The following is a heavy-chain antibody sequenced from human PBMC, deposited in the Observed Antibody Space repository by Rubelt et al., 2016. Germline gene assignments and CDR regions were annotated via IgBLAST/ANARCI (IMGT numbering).Heavy chain of an antibody. Sequence: QLQLQESGPGLVRPSETLSLTCTVSGGSISSSRYHWGWIRQPPGKGLEWVGSIYYSGSTYYNPSLMSRVTISADMSKILFSLRLSSVTAADTAVYYCARVATTQRTLDWYFDLWGRGTLVTVSS. CDR2: IYYSGST. J-gene: IGHJ2*01. CDR1: GGSISSSRYH. D-gene: IGHD5-24*01. V-gene: IGHV4-39*07. CDR3: ARVATTQRTLDWYFDL.